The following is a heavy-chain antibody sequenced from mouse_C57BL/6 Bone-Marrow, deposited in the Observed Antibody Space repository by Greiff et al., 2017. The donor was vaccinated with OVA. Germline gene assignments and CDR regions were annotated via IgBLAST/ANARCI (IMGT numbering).Heavy chain of an antibody. Sequence: DVHLVESGGGLVQPGGSLKLSCAASGFTFSDYYMYWVRQTPEKRLEWVAYISNGGGSTYYPDTVKGRFTISRDNAKNTLYLQMSRLKSEDTAMYYCARPDSSGYWCAYWGQGTLVTVSA. CDR3: ARPDSSGYWCAY. J-gene: IGHJ3*01. V-gene: IGHV5-12*01. D-gene: IGHD3-2*02. CDR2: ISNGGGST. CDR1: GFTFSDYY.